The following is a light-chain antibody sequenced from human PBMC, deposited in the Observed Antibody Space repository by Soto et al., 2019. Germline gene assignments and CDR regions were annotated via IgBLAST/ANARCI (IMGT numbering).Light chain of an antibody. Sequence: DIQMTQSPSSLSASVGDRVTITCRAGQSISSYLNWYQQKPGKAPKLLIYAASSLQSGVPSRFSGSGSGTDFTLTISSLQPEDFATYYCQQSYSTLTWTFGQGTKVEIK. CDR3: QQSYSTLTWT. CDR1: QSISSY. CDR2: AAS. J-gene: IGKJ1*01. V-gene: IGKV1-39*01.